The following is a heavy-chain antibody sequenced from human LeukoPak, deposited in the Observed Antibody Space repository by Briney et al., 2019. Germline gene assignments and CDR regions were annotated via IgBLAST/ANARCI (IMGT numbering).Heavy chain of an antibody. V-gene: IGHV1-18*01. J-gene: IGHJ2*01. CDR1: GYTFTSYG. CDR3: ARAGYYDILTGYYNWYFDL. CDR2: ISAYNGNT. D-gene: IGHD3-9*01. Sequence: ASVKVSCKASGYTFTSYGISWVRQAPGQGLEWMGWISAYNGNTNYAQKLQGRVTMTTDTSTSTAYMELWSLRSDDTAVYYCARAGYYDILTGYYNWYFDLWGRGTLVTVSS.